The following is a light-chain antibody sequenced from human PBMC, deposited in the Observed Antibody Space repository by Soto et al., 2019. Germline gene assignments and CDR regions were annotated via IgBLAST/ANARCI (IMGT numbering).Light chain of an antibody. J-gene: IGKJ1*01. CDR1: QNINDL. V-gene: IGKV1-5*03. CDR3: QQYSSYSRA. CDR2: KAS. Sequence: DIQMTQSPSTLSASVGDRVTITCRASQNINDLLAWYRQKPGKAPNLLIYKASRLESGVPSRFSGSGYGTEFTLTISSLQLDDFATFYCQQYSSYSRALGQGTKVDIK.